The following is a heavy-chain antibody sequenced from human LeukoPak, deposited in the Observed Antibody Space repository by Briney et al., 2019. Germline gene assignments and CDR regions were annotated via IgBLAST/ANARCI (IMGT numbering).Heavy chain of an antibody. Sequence: ASVKVSCKASGYTFTSYGISWVRQAPGQGLEWMGWINPNSGGTNYEQKFQGRVTITRDTSISPAYMELSRLRSDDTAVYYCASSVYYYGSGSYALDIWGQGTMVTVSS. J-gene: IGHJ3*02. V-gene: IGHV1-2*02. CDR1: GYTFTSYG. CDR2: INPNSGGT. D-gene: IGHD3-10*01. CDR3: ASSVYYYGSGSYALDI.